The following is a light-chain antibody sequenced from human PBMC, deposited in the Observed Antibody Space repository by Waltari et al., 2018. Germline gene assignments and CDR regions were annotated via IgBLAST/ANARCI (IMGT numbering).Light chain of an antibody. CDR2: WNN. V-gene: IGLV1-47*01. Sequence: QSVLTQPPSASGTPGQRVTISCSGSSSNIGSNYVYWYQQLPGTAPKLLIYWNNPRPSGVPDRCSGSKSGTSASLAISGLLSEDEADYYCAAWDDSLSALYVFGTGTKVTVL. CDR1: SSNIGSNY. J-gene: IGLJ1*01. CDR3: AAWDDSLSALYV.